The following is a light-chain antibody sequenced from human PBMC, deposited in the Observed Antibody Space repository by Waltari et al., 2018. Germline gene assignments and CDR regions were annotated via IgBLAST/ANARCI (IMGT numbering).Light chain of an antibody. J-gene: IGKJ4*01. CDR1: QSVSSY. CDR2: DAS. V-gene: IGKV3-11*01. CDR3: QQRSNWPPALT. Sequence: EIVLTQSPVTLSLSPGERATLSCRASQSVSSYLTWYQQKPGQAPRLLIYDASNMATGIPARFRGSGSGTDFTLTISSLEPEDFAVYYCQQRSNWPPALTFGGGTKVEVK.